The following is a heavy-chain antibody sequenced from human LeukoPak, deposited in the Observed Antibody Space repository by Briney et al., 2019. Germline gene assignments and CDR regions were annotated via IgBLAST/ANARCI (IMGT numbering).Heavy chain of an antibody. V-gene: IGHV4-61*02. CDR2: IYTSGST. Sequence: PSETLSLTCTVSGGSISSGSYYWSWIRQPAGKGLEWIGRIYTSGSTNYNPSLKSRVTISVDTSKNQFSLKLSSVTAADTAVYYCASGILRGYFDYWGQGTLVTVSS. D-gene: IGHD5-18*01. CDR1: GGSISSGSYY. J-gene: IGHJ4*02. CDR3: ASGILRGYFDY.